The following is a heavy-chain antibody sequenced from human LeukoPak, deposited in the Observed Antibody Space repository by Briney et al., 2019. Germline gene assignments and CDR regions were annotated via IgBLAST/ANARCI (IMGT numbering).Heavy chain of an antibody. D-gene: IGHD4-17*01. Sequence: PSETLSLTCAVYGGSFSGYYWSWIRQPPGKGLEWIGEINHSGSTNYNPSLKSRVTISVDTSKNQFSLRLSSVTAADTAVYYCARRDYGDYVNYWGQGTLVTVSS. CDR1: GGSFSGYY. CDR3: ARRDYGDYVNY. V-gene: IGHV4-34*01. CDR2: INHSGST. J-gene: IGHJ4*02.